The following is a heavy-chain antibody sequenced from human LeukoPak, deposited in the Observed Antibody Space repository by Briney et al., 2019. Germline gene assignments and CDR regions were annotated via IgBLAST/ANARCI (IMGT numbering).Heavy chain of an antibody. CDR1: GFTFSSYG. J-gene: IGHJ4*02. Sequence: GGSLRLSCAASGFTFSSYGMSWVRQAPGKGLEWVPAISGSGGSTYYADSVKGRFTISRGNSKNTLYLQMNSLRAEDTAVYYCAKERSSLRREWLRWGFDYWGQGTLVTVSS. D-gene: IGHD5-12*01. V-gene: IGHV3-23*01. CDR3: AKERSSLRREWLRWGFDY. CDR2: ISGSGGST.